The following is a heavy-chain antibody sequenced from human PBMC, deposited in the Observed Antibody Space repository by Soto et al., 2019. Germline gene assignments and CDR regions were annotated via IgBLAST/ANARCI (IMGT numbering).Heavy chain of an antibody. CDR1: GASIGTSNW. V-gene: IGHV4-4*02. Sequence: SETLSLTCAVSGASIGTSNWWSGVRQSPGKGLEWIGEIHDSGSTEYNPSLKSRVTISVDTSKNQFSLKLSSVTAADTAVYYCARYHSSGYKGGFDYWGQGTLVTVS. CDR3: ARYHSSGYKGGFDY. D-gene: IGHD3-22*01. J-gene: IGHJ4*02. CDR2: IHDSGST.